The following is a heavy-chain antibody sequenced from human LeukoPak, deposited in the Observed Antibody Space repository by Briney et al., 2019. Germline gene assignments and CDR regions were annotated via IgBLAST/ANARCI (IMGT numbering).Heavy chain of an antibody. D-gene: IGHD2-2*01. Sequence: GASVKVSCTASGGTFSSYALSWVRQAPGQGLEWMGGIIPIFGTANYAQKFQGRVTITADESTSTAYMELSSLRSEGTAVYYCAAVVPAVMGYFDYWGQGTLVTVSS. J-gene: IGHJ4*02. V-gene: IGHV1-69*13. CDR1: GGTFSSYA. CDR2: IIPIFGTA. CDR3: AAVVPAVMGYFDY.